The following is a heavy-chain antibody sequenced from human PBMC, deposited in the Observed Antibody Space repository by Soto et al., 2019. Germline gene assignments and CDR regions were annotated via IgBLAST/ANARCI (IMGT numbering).Heavy chain of an antibody. CDR3: ARDLGGYCSSTSCLPFDY. CDR1: GGSISSSTYY. V-gene: IGHV4-39*07. D-gene: IGHD2-2*01. J-gene: IGHJ4*02. CDR2: MYYTGNK. Sequence: PSETLSLTCTVSGGSISSSTYYWDWIRQPPGKGLEWIGAMYYTGNKNYNPSLESRVTMSVDTSKNQFSLKLSSVTAADTAVYYCARDLGGYCSSTSCLPFDYWGQGTLVTVSS.